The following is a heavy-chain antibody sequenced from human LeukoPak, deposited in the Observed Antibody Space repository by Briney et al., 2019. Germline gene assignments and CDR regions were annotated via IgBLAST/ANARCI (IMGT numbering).Heavy chain of an antibody. CDR1: GFTFSSYW. CDR2: IKQDGSEK. Sequence: GGSLRLPCAASGFTFSSYWMSWVRQAPGKGLEWVANIKQDGSEKYYVDSVKGRFTISRDNAKNSLYLQMNSLRAEDTAVYYCARVITMVRGVIVWTYYYYYMDVWGKGTTVTISS. V-gene: IGHV3-7*01. D-gene: IGHD3-10*01. J-gene: IGHJ6*03. CDR3: ARVITMVRGVIVWTYYYYYMDV.